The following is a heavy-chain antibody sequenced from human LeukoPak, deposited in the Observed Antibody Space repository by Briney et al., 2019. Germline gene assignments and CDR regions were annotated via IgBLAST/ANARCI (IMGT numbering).Heavy chain of an antibody. D-gene: IGHD3-22*01. CDR3: ARPYDSSGYYVVGSAFDI. CDR2: ISSSSSYT. V-gene: IGHV3-11*06. CDR1: GFTFSDYY. J-gene: IGHJ3*02. Sequence: GGSLRLSCAASGFTFSDYYMSWIRQAPGKGLEWVSYISSSSSYTNYADSVKGRFTISRDNAENSLYLQMNSLRAEDTAVYYCARPYDSSGYYVVGSAFDIWGQGTMVTVSS.